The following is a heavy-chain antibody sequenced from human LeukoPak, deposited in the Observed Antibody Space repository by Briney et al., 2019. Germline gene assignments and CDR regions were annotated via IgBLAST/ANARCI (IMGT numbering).Heavy chain of an antibody. V-gene: IGHV5-51*01. CDR3: ARRGDSSGWASDY. J-gene: IGHJ4*02. CDR1: GYSFTSYW. Sequence: GESLKISGKGSGYSFTSYWIGWVRQMPGKGLEWMGIIYPGDSDTRYSPSFQGQVTISADKSISTAYLQWSSLKASDTAMYYCARRGDSSGWASDYWGQGTLVTVSS. D-gene: IGHD6-19*01. CDR2: IYPGDSDT.